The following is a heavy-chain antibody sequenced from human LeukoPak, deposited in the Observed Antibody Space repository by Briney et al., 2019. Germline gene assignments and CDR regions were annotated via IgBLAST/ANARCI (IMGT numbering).Heavy chain of an antibody. Sequence: GGSLRLFCAASGFTFSDYYMSWIRQATGKGLEWVSYISSSSSYTNYADSVKGRFTISRDNAKNSLYLQMNSLRAEDTAVYYCARVAAAGGLNWFDPWGQGTLVTVSS. V-gene: IGHV3-11*06. CDR3: ARVAAAGGLNWFDP. CDR1: GFTFSDYY. CDR2: ISSSSSYT. D-gene: IGHD6-13*01. J-gene: IGHJ5*02.